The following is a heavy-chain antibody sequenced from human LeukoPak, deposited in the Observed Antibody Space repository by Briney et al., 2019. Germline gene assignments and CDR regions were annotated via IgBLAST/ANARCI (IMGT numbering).Heavy chain of an antibody. J-gene: IGHJ2*01. Sequence: ASVKVSCKASGYTFTSYGISWVRQAPGQGLEWMGWISAYNGNTNYAQKLQGRVTMTTDTSTSTAYMELRSLRSDDTAVYYCARGVPTNYYDSSGYLGPYWYFDLWGRGTLVTVSS. CDR1: GYTFTSYG. CDR3: ARGVPTNYYDSSGYLGPYWYFDL. CDR2: ISAYNGNT. V-gene: IGHV1-18*01. D-gene: IGHD3-22*01.